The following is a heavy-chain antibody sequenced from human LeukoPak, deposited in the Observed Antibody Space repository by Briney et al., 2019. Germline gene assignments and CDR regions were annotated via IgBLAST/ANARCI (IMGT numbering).Heavy chain of an antibody. J-gene: IGHJ4*02. CDR3: ARDYSAVAGDY. D-gene: IGHD6-19*01. CDR2: INPSGGST. Sequence: ASVKVSCKASGYTFTSYYMHWVRQAPGQGLEWMGIINPSGGSTSYAQKFQGRVTMTRDTSTSTAYMELSSLRSEDTAVYYCARDYSAVAGDYWGQGTLVTVSS. V-gene: IGHV1-46*01. CDR1: GYTFTSYY.